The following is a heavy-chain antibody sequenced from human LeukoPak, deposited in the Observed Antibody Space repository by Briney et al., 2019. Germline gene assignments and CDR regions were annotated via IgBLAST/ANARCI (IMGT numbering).Heavy chain of an antibody. Sequence: GASVKVSCKASGYTFTAHYMHWVRQAPGQGLEWMGWINPNSGGTNYAQKFQGRVTMTRDTSISTAYMELSRLRSDDTAVYYCARDYGSHGSYPNYYMDVWGKGTTVTVSS. CDR1: GYTFTAHY. CDR2: INPNSGGT. V-gene: IGHV1-2*02. CDR3: ARDYGSHGSYPNYYMDV. D-gene: IGHD1-26*01. J-gene: IGHJ6*03.